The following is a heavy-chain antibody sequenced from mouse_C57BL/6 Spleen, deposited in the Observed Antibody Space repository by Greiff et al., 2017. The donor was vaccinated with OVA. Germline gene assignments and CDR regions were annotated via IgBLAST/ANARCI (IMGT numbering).Heavy chain of an antibody. CDR3: AKDGNYGDYAMDY. D-gene: IGHD2-1*01. J-gene: IGHJ4*01. V-gene: IGHV1-78*01. CDR1: GYTFTDHT. CDR2: IYPRDGST. Sequence: VKLMESDAELVKPGASVKISCKVSGYTFTDHTIHWMKQRPEQGLEWIGYIYPRDGSTKYNEKSKGKATLTADKSSSTAYMQLNSLTSEDSAVYFCAKDGNYGDYAMDYWGQGTSVTVSS.